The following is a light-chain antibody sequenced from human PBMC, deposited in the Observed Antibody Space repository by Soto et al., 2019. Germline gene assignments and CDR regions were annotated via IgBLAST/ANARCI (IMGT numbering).Light chain of an antibody. CDR1: QSLASSY. Sequence: EIVLTQSPGTLSLSPGERATLSCRASQSLASSYLAWFQPRPGQAPRLLIYGASSRVTGIPDRFSGSGSGTDFTLTISRLEPEDFAVYYCQHYGRSPYTFGQGTRLEIK. J-gene: IGKJ2*01. CDR2: GAS. CDR3: QHYGRSPYT. V-gene: IGKV3-20*01.